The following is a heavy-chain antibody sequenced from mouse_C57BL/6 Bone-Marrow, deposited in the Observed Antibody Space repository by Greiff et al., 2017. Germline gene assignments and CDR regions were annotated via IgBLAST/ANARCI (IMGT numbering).Heavy chain of an antibody. Sequence: QVQLQQSGAELVKPGASVKMSCKASGYTFTSYWITWVKQRPGQGLEWIGDIYPGSGSTNYNEKFKSKATLAVDTSSSTGYMQLSSLTSEDSAVYYCARSPYYCGSSRSDVWGTGTTVTVSS. J-gene: IGHJ1*03. V-gene: IGHV1-55*01. D-gene: IGHD1-1*01. CDR1: GYTFTSYW. CDR3: ARSPYYCGSSRSDV. CDR2: IYPGSGST.